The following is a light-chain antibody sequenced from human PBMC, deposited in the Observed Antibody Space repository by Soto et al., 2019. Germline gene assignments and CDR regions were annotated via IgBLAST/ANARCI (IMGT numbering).Light chain of an antibody. Sequence: DIVMTQSPDSLAVSLGERATINCKSSQSVLYSSNNKNYLAWYRQKPGQPPKVLIFWASTRESGVPDRFSGSGSEIDFTLTISSLQAEDVAVYYCQQYYSTPLTFGQGTKVEIK. J-gene: IGKJ1*01. CDR1: QSVLYSSNNKNY. CDR2: WAS. V-gene: IGKV4-1*01. CDR3: QQYYSTPLT.